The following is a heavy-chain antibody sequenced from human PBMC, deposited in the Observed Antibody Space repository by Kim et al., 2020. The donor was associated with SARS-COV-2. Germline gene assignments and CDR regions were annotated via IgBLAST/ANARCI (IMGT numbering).Heavy chain of an antibody. CDR3: ARLGSGMAAALDY. D-gene: IGHD6-13*01. V-gene: IGHV5-10-1*01. J-gene: IGHJ4*02. Sequence: YSPSFQGHVTISADKSISTAYLQWSSLKASDTAMYYCARLGSGMAAALDYWGQGTLVTVSS.